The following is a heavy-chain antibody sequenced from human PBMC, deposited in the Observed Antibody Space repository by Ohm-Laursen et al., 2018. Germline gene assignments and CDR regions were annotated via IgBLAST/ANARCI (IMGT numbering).Heavy chain of an antibody. V-gene: IGHV1-2*02. D-gene: IGHD6-19*01. Sequence: GSSVKVSCKASGYTFTGYYMHWVRQAPGQGLEWMGWINPNSGGTNYAQKFQGRVTMTRDTSISTAYMELSRLRSDDTAVYYCARDESSTTAVAGLYYYYYYGMDVWGQGTTVTVSS. CDR2: INPNSGGT. J-gene: IGHJ6*02. CDR1: GYTFTGYY. CDR3: ARDESSTTAVAGLYYYYYYGMDV.